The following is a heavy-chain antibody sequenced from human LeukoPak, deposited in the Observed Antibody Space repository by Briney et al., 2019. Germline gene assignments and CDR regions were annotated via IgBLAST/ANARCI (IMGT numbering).Heavy chain of an antibody. CDR3: TRETGGSTLVTLPSDN. J-gene: IGHJ4*02. Sequence: ASVKVSCNASGYTFTGYYIHWVRQAPGQGLEWMGWINPNSGATNYAQKFQGRVTMTRDRAISTAYMELNWLTSDDTAVYYCTRETGGSTLVTLPSDNWGQGTPVTVSS. D-gene: IGHD4-23*01. CDR2: INPNSGAT. CDR1: GYTFTGYY. V-gene: IGHV1-2*02.